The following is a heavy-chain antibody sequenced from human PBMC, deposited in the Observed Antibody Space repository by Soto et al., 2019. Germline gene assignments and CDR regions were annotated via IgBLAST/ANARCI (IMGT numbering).Heavy chain of an antibody. CDR3: ARDREMVRGVINSFDY. D-gene: IGHD3-10*01. Sequence: SQTLSLTCAISGDSVSSNSAAWNWIRQSPSRGLEWLGRTYYRSKWYNDYAVSVKSRITINPDTSKNQFSLQLNSVTPEDTAVYYCARDREMVRGVINSFDYWGQGTLVTVSS. CDR2: TYYRSKWYN. CDR1: GDSVSSNSAA. V-gene: IGHV6-1*01. J-gene: IGHJ4*02.